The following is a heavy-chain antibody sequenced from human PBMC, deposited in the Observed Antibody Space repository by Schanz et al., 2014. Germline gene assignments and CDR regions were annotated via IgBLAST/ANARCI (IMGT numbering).Heavy chain of an antibody. V-gene: IGHV3-NL1*01. Sequence: HVQLVESGGGVVQPGGSLRLSCAASGFTFSAFGMHWVRQAPGKGLEWVSAISTSGSSTYYADSVKGRFTISRDNSKNTLYVQMNSLRAEDTAVYYCAKDQLANYRGSGYNWFDPWGQGTLVTVSS. CDR3: AKDQLANYRGSGYNWFDP. J-gene: IGHJ5*02. CDR2: ISTSGSST. CDR1: GFTFSAFG. D-gene: IGHD3-10*01.